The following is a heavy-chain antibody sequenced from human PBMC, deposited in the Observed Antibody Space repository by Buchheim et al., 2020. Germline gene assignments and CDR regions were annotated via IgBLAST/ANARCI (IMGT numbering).Heavy chain of an antibody. Sequence: QLQLQESGPGLVKPSETLSLTCTVSGGSISSSSYYWGWIRQPPGKGLEWIGSIYYSGSTYYNPSLQSRVTISVDTSKNQFSRKLSSVTAADTAVYYCARDRRYDFWSGYYSGPNWFDPWGQGTL. V-gene: IGHV4-39*07. CDR2: IYYSGST. CDR1: GGSISSSSYY. CDR3: ARDRRYDFWSGYYSGPNWFDP. J-gene: IGHJ5*02. D-gene: IGHD3-3*01.